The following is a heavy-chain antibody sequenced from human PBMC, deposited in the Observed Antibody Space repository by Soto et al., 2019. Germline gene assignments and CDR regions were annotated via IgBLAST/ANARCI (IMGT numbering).Heavy chain of an antibody. CDR2: LYDVDGS. J-gene: IGHJ3*01. CDR1: GLTISGKKY. CDR3: ATWHEREHAYDV. Sequence: DVQLVESGGGLIQPGESLRLSCAAFGLTISGKKYVAWVRQAPGKGLEWVSGLYDVDGSFYADSVRGRFNTSSDSSKTTVYLQMNDLGPDDTAVYYCATWHEREHAYDVWGQGTTVTVSS. D-gene: IGHD1-1*01. V-gene: IGHV3-53*01.